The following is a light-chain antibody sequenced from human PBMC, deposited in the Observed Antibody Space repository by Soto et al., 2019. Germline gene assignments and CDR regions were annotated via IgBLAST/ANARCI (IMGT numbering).Light chain of an antibody. Sequence: DVVMTQSPLSLPVTLGQPASISCRSSQSLVYRDGNAYLNWFQQRPGQSPRRLIYKASNRDSGVPDRFSGSGSCTDFTLQINRVEAEDVGIYYCMQGTHWPPTFGRGTRVEIK. J-gene: IGKJ1*01. CDR2: KAS. V-gene: IGKV2-30*01. CDR3: MQGTHWPPT. CDR1: QSLVYRDGNAY.